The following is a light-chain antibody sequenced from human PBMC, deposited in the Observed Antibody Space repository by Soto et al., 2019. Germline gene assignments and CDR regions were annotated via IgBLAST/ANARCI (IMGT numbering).Light chain of an antibody. Sequence: EIELTQSPGTLSLSPGERATLSCRASQSVSGSYLAWFQQKPGQAPRLLIYGASSRATGIPDRFSGSGSGTDFTLTISRLGPEDLAVYYCQQYGSSPLTSGQGTKVEIK. CDR1: QSVSGSY. V-gene: IGKV3-20*01. J-gene: IGKJ1*01. CDR2: GAS. CDR3: QQYGSSPLT.